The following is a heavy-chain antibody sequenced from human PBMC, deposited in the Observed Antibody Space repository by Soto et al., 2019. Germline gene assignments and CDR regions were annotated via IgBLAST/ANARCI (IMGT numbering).Heavy chain of an antibody. CDR3: AGSYSDWLKPFDN. V-gene: IGHV4-61*01. Sequence: SETLSLTCNVSGGSVTTGCWYWNWIRQPPGGGLEWIGHVYYTGATDYNPSVRSRVTISVDTSKNQFSLKLRSVTAADTAIYYCAGSYSDWLKPFDNWGQGSLVTVSS. D-gene: IGHD3-9*01. J-gene: IGHJ4*02. CDR1: GGSVTTGCWY. CDR2: VYYTGAT.